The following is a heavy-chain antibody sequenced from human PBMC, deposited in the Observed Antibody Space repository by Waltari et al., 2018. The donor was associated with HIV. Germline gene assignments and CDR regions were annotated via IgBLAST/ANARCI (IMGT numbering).Heavy chain of an antibody. J-gene: IGHJ4*02. CDR2: VFSNDEK. D-gene: IGHD2-2*01. Sequence: QVTLKESGPVLLKPTETLTLTCTVSGFSLSNPRVGMSWIRQPPGKALEWLAHVFSNDEKSYTPSLKTRLTISKDTSKSQVVLVMTNMDPVDTATYYCVRVCSTCSDFVSWGQGILVTVSS. V-gene: IGHV2-26*01. CDR3: VRVCSTCSDFVS. CDR1: GFSLSNPRVG.